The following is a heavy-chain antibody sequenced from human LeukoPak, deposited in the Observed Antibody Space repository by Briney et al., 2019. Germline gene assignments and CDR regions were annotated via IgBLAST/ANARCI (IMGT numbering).Heavy chain of an antibody. CDR3: AREETYYYDSSGYRSGAFDI. V-gene: IGHV3-66*01. D-gene: IGHD3-22*01. J-gene: IGHJ3*02. CDR1: GFTLSSNY. Sequence: PGGSLRLSCAASGFTLSSNYMSWVRQAPGKGLEWVSVIYRGGSTYYADSVKGRFTISRDNSKNTLYLQMNSLRAEDTAVYYCAREETYYYDSSGYRSGAFDIWGQGTMVTVSS. CDR2: IYRGGST.